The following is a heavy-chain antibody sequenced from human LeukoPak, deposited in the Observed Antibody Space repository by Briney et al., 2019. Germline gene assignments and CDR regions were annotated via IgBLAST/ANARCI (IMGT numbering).Heavy chain of an antibody. CDR3: AKATTVTPNYYYYGMDV. Sequence: GGSLRLSCAASGFTFSSYWMSWVRQAPGKGLEWVAYIKQDGSEKYYVDSVKGRFTISRDNSKNTLYLQMNSLRAEDTAVYYCAKATTVTPNYYYYGMDVWGQGTTVTVSS. D-gene: IGHD4-17*01. CDR2: IKQDGSEK. CDR1: GFTFSSYW. V-gene: IGHV3-7*01. J-gene: IGHJ6*02.